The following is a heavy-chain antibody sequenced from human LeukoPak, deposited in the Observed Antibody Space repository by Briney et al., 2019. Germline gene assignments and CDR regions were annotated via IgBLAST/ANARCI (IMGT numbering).Heavy chain of an antibody. Sequence: GGSLSLSCAASGFTFSSYSMNWVRQAPGKGLGWVSYISSSSSTIYYADSVKGRFTISRDNAKNSLYLQMNSLRAEDTAVYYCASLGIQLWSHVLWWGQGTLVTVSS. V-gene: IGHV3-48*04. J-gene: IGHJ4*02. CDR1: GFTFSSYS. CDR2: ISSSSSTI. CDR3: ASLGIQLWSHVLW. D-gene: IGHD5-18*01.